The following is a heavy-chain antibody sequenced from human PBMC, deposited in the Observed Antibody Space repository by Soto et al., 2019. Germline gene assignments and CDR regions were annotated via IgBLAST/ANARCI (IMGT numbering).Heavy chain of an antibody. V-gene: IGHV4-34*01. J-gene: IGHJ6*02. CDR3: ARGRLHLAPGTRLRYYAMDV. CDR1: GGSFTGYY. Sequence: QVQLHQWGAGLLQPSETLSLTCAIDGGSFTGYYWSWIRQAPGEGLEWIGEINNGGATNVHPSLKSRILISMDASKNQFSVNLSSVTAADTAIYFCARGRLHLAPGTRLRYYAMDVWGQGTTVIISS. CDR2: INNGGAT. D-gene: IGHD4-4*01.